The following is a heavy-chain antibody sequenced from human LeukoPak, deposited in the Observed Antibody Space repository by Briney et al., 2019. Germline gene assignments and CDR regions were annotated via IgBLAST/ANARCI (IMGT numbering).Heavy chain of an antibody. V-gene: IGHV3-23*01. Sequence: GGSLRLSCAASGFTFSSYWMSWVRQAPGKGLEWVSNINTGETTFYADSVKGRFTISRDFFKNTLFLQMNSLRDEDTAVYYCTRGSFDMWGLGTMVTVS. D-gene: IGHD3-16*01. J-gene: IGHJ3*02. CDR1: GFTFSSYW. CDR2: INTGETT. CDR3: TRGSFDM.